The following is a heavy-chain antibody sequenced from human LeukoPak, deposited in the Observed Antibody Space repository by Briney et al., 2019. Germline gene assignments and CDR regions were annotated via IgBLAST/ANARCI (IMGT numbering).Heavy chain of an antibody. CDR1: GFTFSDYY. Sequence: GSLRLSCAASGFTFSDYYMSWIRQAPGKGLEWVSYISSSGSTIYYADSVKGRFTISRDNAKNSLYLQMNSLRAEDTAVYYCASAFWSGPAPAHYYYMDVWGKGTTVTVSS. J-gene: IGHJ6*03. V-gene: IGHV3-11*01. CDR2: ISSSGSTI. D-gene: IGHD3-3*01. CDR3: ASAFWSGPAPAHYYYMDV.